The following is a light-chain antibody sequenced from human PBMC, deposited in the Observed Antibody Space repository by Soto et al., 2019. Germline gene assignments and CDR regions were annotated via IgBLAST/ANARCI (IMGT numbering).Light chain of an antibody. V-gene: IGLV2-14*01. CDR2: EVT. J-gene: IGLJ3*02. CDR3: SSFTSSKTWV. Sequence: LTQPASVSGSPGQSITISCTGTNSDVGGYNYVSWYQQHPGRAPKVMIYEVTKRPAGASIRFSGSKSGNTASLSISGLQSEDEADYYCSSFTSSKTWVFGGGTQLTV. CDR1: NSDVGGYNY.